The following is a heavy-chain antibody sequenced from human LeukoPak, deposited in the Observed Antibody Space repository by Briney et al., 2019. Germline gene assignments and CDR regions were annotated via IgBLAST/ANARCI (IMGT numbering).Heavy chain of an antibody. D-gene: IGHD4-17*01. CDR2: ISSSSSYI. CDR1: GFTLSNYS. CDR3: ARDLAYGDDGL. Sequence: TGGSLRLSCAASGFTLSNYSMNWVRQAPGKGLEWVAFISSSSSYIFYADSLKGRFTISRDNAKNSLYLQMNSLRADDTAVYYFARDLAYGDDGLWGQGTLVTVSS. J-gene: IGHJ4*02. V-gene: IGHV3-21*01.